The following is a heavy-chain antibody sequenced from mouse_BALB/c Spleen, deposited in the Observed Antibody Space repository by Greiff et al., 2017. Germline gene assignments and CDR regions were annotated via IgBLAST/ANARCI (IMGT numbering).Heavy chain of an antibody. CDR3: ARLNHGGAMDY. CDR2: INPGSSTI. V-gene: IGHV4-2*02. CDR1: GFDFSRYW. J-gene: IGHJ4*01. Sequence: EVKLVESGGGLVQPGGSLNLSCAASGFDFSRYWMSWARQAPGKGQEWIGEINPGSSTINYTPSLKDKFIISRDNAKNTLYLQMSKVRSEDTALYYCARLNHGGAMDYWGQGTSVTVSS.